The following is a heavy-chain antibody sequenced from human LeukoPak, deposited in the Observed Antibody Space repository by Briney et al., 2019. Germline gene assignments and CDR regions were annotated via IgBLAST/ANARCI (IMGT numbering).Heavy chain of an antibody. Sequence: ASVKVSCKASGYTFTGYYMHWVRQVPGQGLEWMGWINPNSGGTNYAQKFQGRVTMTRDTSISTAYMELSRLRSDDTAVYYCARDSVAVFDAFDIWGQGTMVTVSS. V-gene: IGHV1-2*02. J-gene: IGHJ3*02. CDR2: INPNSGGT. CDR3: ARDSVAVFDAFDI. D-gene: IGHD6-19*01. CDR1: GYTFTGYY.